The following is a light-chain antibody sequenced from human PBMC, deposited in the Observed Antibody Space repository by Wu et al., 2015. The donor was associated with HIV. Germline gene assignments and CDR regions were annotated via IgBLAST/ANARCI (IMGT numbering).Light chain of an antibody. Sequence: EIVMAQSPATLSVSPGERVTLSCRASQSVTSNLAWYQQKPGQAPRLLIYGASSRATGIPDRFSGSGSGTDFTLTISRLEPEDFAVYYCQQYGSSPRYSFGQGTKLEIK. CDR2: GAS. J-gene: IGKJ2*03. CDR3: QQYGSSPRYS. V-gene: IGKV3-20*01. CDR1: QSVTSN.